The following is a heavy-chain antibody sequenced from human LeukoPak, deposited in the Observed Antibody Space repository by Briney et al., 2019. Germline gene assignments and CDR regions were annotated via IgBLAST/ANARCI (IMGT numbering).Heavy chain of an antibody. CDR2: IIPIFGIA. Sequence: SVKVSCKASGGTFSSYAISWVRQAPGQGLEWMGRIIPIFGIANYAQKFQGRVTITADKSTSTAYMELSSLRSEDTAVYYCAREVATTNRNWFDPWGQGTLVTVSS. CDR1: GGTFSSYA. CDR3: AREVATTNRNWFDP. J-gene: IGHJ5*02. D-gene: IGHD4-11*01. V-gene: IGHV1-69*04.